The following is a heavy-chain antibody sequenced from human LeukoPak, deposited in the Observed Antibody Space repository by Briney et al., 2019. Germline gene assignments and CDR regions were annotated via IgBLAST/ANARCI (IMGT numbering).Heavy chain of an antibody. J-gene: IGHJ4*02. D-gene: IGHD1-26*01. CDR1: GFTFSSYA. CDR3: ARDRVGATDYFDY. V-gene: IGHV3-30-3*01. CDR2: ISYDGSNK. Sequence: GGSPRLSCAASGFTFSSYAMHWVRQAPGKGLEWVAVISYDGSNKYYADSVKGRFTISRDNSKNTLYLQMNSLRAEDTAVYYCARDRVGATDYFDYWGQGTLVTVSS.